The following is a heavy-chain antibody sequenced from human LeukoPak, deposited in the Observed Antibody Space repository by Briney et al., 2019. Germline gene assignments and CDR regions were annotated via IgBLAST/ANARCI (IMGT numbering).Heavy chain of an antibody. CDR1: GGSISSSSYY. CDR2: IYYSGNT. V-gene: IGHV4-39*01. Sequence: SETLCLTCTVSGGSISSSSYYWGWIRQPPGKGLEWIGSIYYSGNTYFNPSLKSRVTTSVDTSKNQFSLKLSSVTAADTAVYYCARHMVATRGPFDHWGQGTLVTVSS. CDR3: ARHMVATRGPFDH. J-gene: IGHJ4*02. D-gene: IGHD5-12*01.